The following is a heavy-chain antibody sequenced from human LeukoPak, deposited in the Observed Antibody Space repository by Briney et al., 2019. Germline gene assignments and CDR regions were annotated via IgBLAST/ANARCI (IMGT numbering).Heavy chain of an antibody. Sequence: ASVKVSCTAFGYNFGIFGISWARQAPGQGLEWMGWISANNGNTKYAQSLQGRVTMTTDTSTSTAYMELRSLRSDDTAVYYCARVGVVVPSAWFDPWGQGTLVTVSS. D-gene: IGHD2-2*01. CDR2: ISANNGNT. CDR3: ARVGVVVPSAWFDP. V-gene: IGHV1-18*01. J-gene: IGHJ5*02. CDR1: GYNFGIFG.